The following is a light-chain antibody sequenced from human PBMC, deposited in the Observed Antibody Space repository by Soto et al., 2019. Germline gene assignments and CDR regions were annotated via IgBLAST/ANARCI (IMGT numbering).Light chain of an antibody. J-gene: IGKJ4*01. V-gene: IGKV3-20*01. Sequence: EIVLTQSPGTLSLSPGERAALSCRASETVNTNCLVWYQQIPGQAPRLLIYGASSRASGIPARFSGSGSGTDFTLTISRLAPEYFAMYYCQQCGSSPLTFGGGTKVEIK. CDR1: ETVNTNC. CDR3: QQCGSSPLT. CDR2: GAS.